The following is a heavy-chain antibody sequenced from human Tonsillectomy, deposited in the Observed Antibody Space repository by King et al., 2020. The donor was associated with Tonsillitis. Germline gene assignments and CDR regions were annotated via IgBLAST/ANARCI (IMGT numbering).Heavy chain of an antibody. CDR1: GFTFINAW. CDR2: IKSNSDGGAT. D-gene: IGHD3-16*02. J-gene: IGHJ4*02. Sequence: VQLVESGGGLVKPGGSLRLSCTASGFTFINAWMIWIRLAPGKGLEWVGHIKSNSDGGATDYAAPVKGTFTISRDDSKSTLYLQMNSLQTGDTAVYFCTTDWHDYVWGSYRPFHYWGQWTLVTVSS. V-gene: IGHV3-15*07. CDR3: TTDWHDYVWGSYRPFHY.